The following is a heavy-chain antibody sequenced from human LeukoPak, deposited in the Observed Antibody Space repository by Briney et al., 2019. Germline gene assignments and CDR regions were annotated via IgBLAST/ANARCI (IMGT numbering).Heavy chain of an antibody. J-gene: IGHJ5*02. D-gene: IGHD3-10*01. CDR2: IYYSGST. V-gene: IGHV4-59*01. CDR1: GGSISSYY. Sequence: SETLSLTCTVSGGSISSYYWSWIRQPPGKGLEWIGYIYYSGSTNYNPSLKSRVTISVDTSKNQFSLKLSSVTAADTAVYYCARENRITMVRGNWFDPWGQGTLVTVSS. CDR3: ARENRITMVRGNWFDP.